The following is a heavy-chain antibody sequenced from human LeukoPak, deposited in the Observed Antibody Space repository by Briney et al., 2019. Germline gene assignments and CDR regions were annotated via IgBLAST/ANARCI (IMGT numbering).Heavy chain of an antibody. CDR1: GITFSSYS. D-gene: IGHD4-17*01. J-gene: IGHJ4*02. Sequence: GGSLRLSCAASGITFSSYSMNWVRQAPGKGLEWVSSISSSGNNIYYADSVKGRFTISRDNAKNSLSLQMNSLRDEDTAVYYCARDGVRGFTATTPFDYWGPGTLVTVSS. CDR3: ARDGVRGFTATTPFDY. V-gene: IGHV3-21*01. CDR2: ISSSGNNI.